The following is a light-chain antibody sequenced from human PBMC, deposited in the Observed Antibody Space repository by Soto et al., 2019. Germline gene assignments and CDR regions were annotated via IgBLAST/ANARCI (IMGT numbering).Light chain of an antibody. Sequence: QSVLTQPASVSGSPGQSITISCTGTSSDIGGYNYVSWYQHHPGKAPKLLIYGVTNRPPGVSNRFSGSKSGNTASLTISGLQAEDAADYYCNSYMTCSTLDVIFGGGTKLTVL. CDR3: NSYMTCSTLDVI. CDR2: GVT. V-gene: IGLV2-14*03. CDR1: SSDIGGYNY. J-gene: IGLJ2*01.